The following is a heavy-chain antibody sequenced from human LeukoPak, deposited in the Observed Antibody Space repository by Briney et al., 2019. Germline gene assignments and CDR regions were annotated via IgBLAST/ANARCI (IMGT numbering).Heavy chain of an antibody. V-gene: IGHV3-30*18. D-gene: IGHD3-10*01. CDR2: ISYDGSNK. CDR1: GFTFSSYG. Sequence: PGGSLRLSCAASGFTFSSYGMHWVRQAPGKGLEWVAVISYDGSNKYYADSVKGRFTISRDNSKNTLYLQMNSLRAEDTAVYYCANDQGIRSGSYPNDAFDIWGQGTMVTVSS. J-gene: IGHJ3*02. CDR3: ANDQGIRSGSYPNDAFDI.